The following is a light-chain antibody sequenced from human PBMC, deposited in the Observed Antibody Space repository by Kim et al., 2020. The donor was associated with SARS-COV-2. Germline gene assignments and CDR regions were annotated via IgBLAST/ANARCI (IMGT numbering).Light chain of an antibody. J-gene: IGLJ2*01. CDR3: QAWDSGTAVV. V-gene: IGLV3-1*01. CDR2: QDI. Sequence: VSQGQTASITCSGDELGDKYVFWYQQKPGQSPVLVIYQDIKRPSGIPERFSASNFGNTATLTISGTQATDEADYYCQAWDSGTAVVFGEGTQLTVL. CDR1: ELGDKY.